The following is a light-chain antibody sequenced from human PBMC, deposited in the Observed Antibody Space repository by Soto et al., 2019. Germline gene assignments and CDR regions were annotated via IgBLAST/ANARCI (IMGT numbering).Light chain of an antibody. J-gene: IGKJ4*01. CDR1: QSINRY. Sequence: DIQMTQSPSTLSASVGDRVTITCRATQSINRYPAWYQQKPGKAPKLLIYDASILESGVPSRFSGSASGTEFILTISSLQPEDFATYYCQRYNSYPLTFGGGTKVENK. CDR3: QRYNSYPLT. CDR2: DAS. V-gene: IGKV1-5*01.